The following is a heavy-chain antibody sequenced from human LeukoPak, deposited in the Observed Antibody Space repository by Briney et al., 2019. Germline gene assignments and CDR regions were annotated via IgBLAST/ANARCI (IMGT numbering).Heavy chain of an antibody. V-gene: IGHV1-69*04. Sequence: ASVKVSCKASGGTFSSYAISWVRQAPGQGLEWMGRIIPILGIANYAQKFQGRVTITADKSTSTAYMELSSLRSEDTAVYYCAREYCSSTSCPLDYWGQGTLVTVSS. CDR3: AREYCSSTSCPLDY. CDR1: GGTFSSYA. CDR2: IIPILGIA. D-gene: IGHD2-2*01. J-gene: IGHJ4*02.